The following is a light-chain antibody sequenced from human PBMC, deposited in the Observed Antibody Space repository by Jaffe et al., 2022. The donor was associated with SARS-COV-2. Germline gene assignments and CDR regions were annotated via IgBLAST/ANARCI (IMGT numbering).Light chain of an antibody. CDR2: GAS. CDR1: QSVSSSH. CDR3: QQYQTSSWT. Sequence: EIVVTQSPGTLSLSPGERATLSCRASQSVSSSHLAWYQQKPGQAPRLLIYGASSRATGIPDRFSGGGSGTEFTLTISRLEPEDFAVYHCQQYQTSSWTFGQGTKVEIK. V-gene: IGKV3-20*01. J-gene: IGKJ1*01.